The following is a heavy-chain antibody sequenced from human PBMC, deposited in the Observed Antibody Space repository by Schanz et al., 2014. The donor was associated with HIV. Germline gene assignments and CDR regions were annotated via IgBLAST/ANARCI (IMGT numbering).Heavy chain of an antibody. J-gene: IGHJ3*02. Sequence: EVQLVESGGDLVQPGRSLRLSCAASGFTFDDYAMHWVRQVPGKGLEWVSGISWNSGSIGYGDSVKGRFTISRDNAKNSLYLQMNSLRPEDTAVYYCAREGESSGRAGLFDIWGQGAMVTVSS. CDR1: GFTFDDYA. CDR2: ISWNSGSI. V-gene: IGHV3-9*01. CDR3: AREGESSGRAGLFDI. D-gene: IGHD3-22*01.